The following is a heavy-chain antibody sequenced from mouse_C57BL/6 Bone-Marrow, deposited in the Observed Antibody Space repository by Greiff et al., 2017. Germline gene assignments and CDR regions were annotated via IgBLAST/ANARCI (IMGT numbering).Heavy chain of an antibody. Sequence: VQLKQSGPELVKPGASVKISCKASGYTFTDYYMNWVKQSHGQSLEWIGDINPNNGGTSYNQKFKGKATLTVDKSSSTAYMELRSLTSEDSAVYYWARSPSYYYGSRTGYYAMDYWGQGTSVTVSS. D-gene: IGHD1-1*01. CDR1: GYTFTDYY. V-gene: IGHV1-26*01. CDR2: INPNNGGT. J-gene: IGHJ4*01. CDR3: ARSPSYYYGSRTGYYAMDY.